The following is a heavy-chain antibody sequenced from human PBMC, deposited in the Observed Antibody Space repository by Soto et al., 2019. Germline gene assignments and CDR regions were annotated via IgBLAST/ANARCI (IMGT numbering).Heavy chain of an antibody. CDR2: INAGNGNT. J-gene: IGHJ3*02. CDR3: ASWTYYYDSSGYSDAFDI. Sequence: ASVKVSCKASGYTFTSYAMHWVRQAPGQRLEWMGWINAGNGNTKYSQKFQGRVTITRDTSASTAYMELSSLRSEDTAVYYCASWTYYYDSSGYSDAFDIWGQGTMVT. D-gene: IGHD3-22*01. CDR1: GYTFTSYA. V-gene: IGHV1-3*01.